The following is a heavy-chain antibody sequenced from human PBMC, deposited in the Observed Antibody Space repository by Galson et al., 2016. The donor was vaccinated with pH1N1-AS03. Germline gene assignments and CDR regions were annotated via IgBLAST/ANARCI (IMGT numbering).Heavy chain of an antibody. CDR2: INPNDGTT. CDR3: ARVFRYGTDV. J-gene: IGHJ6*02. CDR1: GYTFTSLY. V-gene: IGHV1-46*01. Sequence: SVKVSCKASGYTFTSLYMHWVRQAPGQGLEWMGMINPNDGTTVYAQKFQGRVTMTRDTSTNTASVELNNLRSEDTAVDYCARVFRYGTDVWGQGTPVTLPS.